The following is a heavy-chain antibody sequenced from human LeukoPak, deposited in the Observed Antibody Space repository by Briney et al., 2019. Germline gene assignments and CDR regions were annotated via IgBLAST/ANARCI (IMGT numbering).Heavy chain of an antibody. CDR1: GGSISSSSYY. D-gene: IGHD3-22*01. Sequence: SETLSLTCTVSGGSISSSSYYWGWIRQPPGKGLEWIGSIYYSGSTYYNPSLKSRVTTSVDTSKNQFSLKLSSVTAADTAVYYCARQRGYYDSSGYYYSRWGQGTLVTVSS. CDR2: IYYSGST. J-gene: IGHJ4*02. V-gene: IGHV4-39*01. CDR3: ARQRGYYDSSGYYYSR.